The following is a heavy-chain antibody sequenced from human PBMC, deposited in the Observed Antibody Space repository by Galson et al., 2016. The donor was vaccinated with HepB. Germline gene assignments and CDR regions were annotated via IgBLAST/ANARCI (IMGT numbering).Heavy chain of an antibody. V-gene: IGHV3-48*01. D-gene: IGHD2-15*01. CDR1: GFTFGSYG. Sequence: SLRLSCAASGFTFGSYGMNWVRQAPGKGLEWVSYISRSSSVIYYADSVKGRFTISRDNAKNSLYLQMNSLRTEDTAVYYCLPSGPDYYMDLWGTGTTVTVSS. CDR2: ISRSSSVI. J-gene: IGHJ6*03. CDR3: LPSGPDYYMDL.